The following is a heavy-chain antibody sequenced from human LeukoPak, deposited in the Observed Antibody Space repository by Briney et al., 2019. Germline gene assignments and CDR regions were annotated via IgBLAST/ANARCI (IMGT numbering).Heavy chain of an antibody. J-gene: IGHJ4*02. Sequence: GGSLRLSCAASGFTFSSYAMHWVRQAPGKGLEWVAVISYDGSNKYYADSVKGRFTISRDNSKNTLYLQMNSLRAEDTAVYYCASGSYDVRYGGQGTPVTVSS. CDR2: ISYDGSNK. CDR3: ASGSYDVRY. V-gene: IGHV3-30-3*01. CDR1: GFTFSSYA. D-gene: IGHD1-26*01.